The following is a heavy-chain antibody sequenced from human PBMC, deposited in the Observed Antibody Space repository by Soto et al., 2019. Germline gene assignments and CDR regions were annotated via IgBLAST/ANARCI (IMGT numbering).Heavy chain of an antibody. J-gene: IGHJ6*02. CDR3: ARRPGAAMVRYYYYGMDV. CDR2: ISSRSSYI. CDR1: GFTFSSYS. D-gene: IGHD3-10*01. Sequence: GGSLRLSSAASGFTFSSYSMNWVSQAPGKGLEWVSCISSRSSYIYYADSVKGRFTISRDNAKNSLYLQMNSLRAEDTAVYYCARRPGAAMVRYYYYGMDVWGQGTTVTVSS. V-gene: IGHV3-21*01.